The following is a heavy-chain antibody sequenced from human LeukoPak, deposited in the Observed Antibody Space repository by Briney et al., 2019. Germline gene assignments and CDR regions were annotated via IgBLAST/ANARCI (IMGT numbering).Heavy chain of an antibody. Sequence: ASAKVSCKASGYTFTYYYIHWVRQAPGQGLEWMGWINPNPNSGGTNYAQKFQGRVTMTRDTSISTAYMELIRLTSDDTAVYYCARVPNNFYYYMDVWGKGTTVTVSS. CDR3: ARVPNNFYYYMDV. CDR1: GYTFTYYY. CDR2: INPNPNSGGT. J-gene: IGHJ6*03. V-gene: IGHV1-2*02. D-gene: IGHD2-2*01.